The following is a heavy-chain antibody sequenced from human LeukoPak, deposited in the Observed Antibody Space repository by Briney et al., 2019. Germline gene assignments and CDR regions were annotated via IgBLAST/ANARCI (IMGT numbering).Heavy chain of an antibody. CDR1: GFTFSSYG. J-gene: IGHJ4*02. D-gene: IGHD3-10*01. CDR3: ARDGVIYGSGSLH. V-gene: IGHV3-30*02. CDR2: IRYDGSNK. Sequence: GGSLRLSCAASGFTFSSYGMHWVRQAPGKGLEWVAFIRYDGSNKYYADSVKGRFTISRDNSKNTLYLQMNSLRAEDMAVYYCARDGVIYGSGSLHWGQGTLVTVSS.